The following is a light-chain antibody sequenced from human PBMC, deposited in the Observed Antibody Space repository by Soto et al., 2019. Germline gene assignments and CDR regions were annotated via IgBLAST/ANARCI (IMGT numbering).Light chain of an antibody. J-gene: IGLJ2*01. CDR2: GNS. CDR3: KSYDSSLSAYVV. V-gene: IGLV1-40*01. CDR1: SSNIGAGYD. Sequence: QSVLTQPPSVSGAPGQRVTISCTGSSSNIGAGYDVHWYQQLPGTAPKLLIYGNSNRPSGVPDRFSGSKSGTSASLAITGLQSEDEADYYCKSYDSSLSAYVVFVGGTKLTVL.